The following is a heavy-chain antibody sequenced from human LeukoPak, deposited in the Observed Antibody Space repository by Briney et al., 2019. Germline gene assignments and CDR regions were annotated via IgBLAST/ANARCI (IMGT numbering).Heavy chain of an antibody. CDR1: GFTFSDSF. D-gene: IGHD3-22*01. CDR3: ARGDSSGVPDY. Sequence: GGSLRFSCAASGFTFSDSFMNWIRQAPGKGLEWLSYISHSGSNLDYAESVRGRFTISRDNANHSLYLQINSLRAEDTAVYYCARGDSSGVPDYWGQGTLVTVSS. CDR2: ISHSGSNL. J-gene: IGHJ4*02. V-gene: IGHV3-11*01.